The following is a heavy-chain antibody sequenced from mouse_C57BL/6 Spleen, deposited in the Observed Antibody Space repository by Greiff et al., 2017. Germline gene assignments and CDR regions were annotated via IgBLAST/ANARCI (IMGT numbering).Heavy chain of an antibody. CDR3: AREDTAQATSYFDY. CDR1: GYTFTDYY. D-gene: IGHD3-2*02. J-gene: IGHJ2*01. Sequence: VQLQQSGPELVKPGASVKISCTASGYTFTDYYMNWVKQSHGKSLEWIGDIIPNNGGTSYTQKFKGKATLTVDNTSGTAYMELRSLTSDDSAVYYCAREDTAQATSYFDYWGQGTTLTVSS. CDR2: IIPNNGGT. V-gene: IGHV1-26*01.